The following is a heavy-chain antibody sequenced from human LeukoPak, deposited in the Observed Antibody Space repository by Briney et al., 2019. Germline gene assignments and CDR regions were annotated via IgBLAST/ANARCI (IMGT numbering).Heavy chain of an antibody. CDR1: GFTFSSYA. J-gene: IGHJ3*02. D-gene: IGHD6-13*01. CDR2: ISSNGGST. Sequence: PGGSLRLSCAASGFTFSSYAMHWVRQAPGKGLEYVSAISSNGGSTYYANSVKGRFTISRDNSKNTLYLQMGSLRAEDMAVYYCARSKSSSWNDAFDIWGQGTMVTVSS. CDR3: ARSKSSSWNDAFDI. V-gene: IGHV3-64*01.